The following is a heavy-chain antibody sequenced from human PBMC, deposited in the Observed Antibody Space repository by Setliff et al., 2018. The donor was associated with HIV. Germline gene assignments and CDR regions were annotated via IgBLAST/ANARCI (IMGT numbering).Heavy chain of an antibody. J-gene: IGHJ5*02. CDR3: VRVVTIFSTGPHFDP. CDR1: GFTFTNYW. D-gene: IGHD3-3*01. CDR2: ISPDGSST. Sequence: GGSLRLSCGASGFTFTNYWMHWIRQVPGKGLVWVSRISPDGSSTMYADSVKGRFTISRDNAKNTVYLQMNSLRAEDTAVYYCVRVVTIFSTGPHFDPWGQGTLVTVSS. V-gene: IGHV3-74*03.